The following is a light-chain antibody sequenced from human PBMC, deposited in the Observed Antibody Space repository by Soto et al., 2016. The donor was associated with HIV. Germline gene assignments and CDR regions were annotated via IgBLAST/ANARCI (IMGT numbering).Light chain of an antibody. Sequence: DIQMTQSPSSVSASVGDRVTITCRASQAINSRLAWYQQKPGKAPEVLITATYTLQAGVPSRFSGSASGGTGTDFTLTIDSLQPEDFATYYCQQTDSFPFXFGPGTKVNV. CDR1: QAINSR. J-gene: IGKJ3*01. CDR3: QQTDSFPFX. CDR2: ATY. V-gene: IGKV1-12*01.